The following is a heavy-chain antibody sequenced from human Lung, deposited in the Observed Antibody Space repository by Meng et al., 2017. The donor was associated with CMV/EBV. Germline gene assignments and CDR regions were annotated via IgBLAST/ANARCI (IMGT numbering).Heavy chain of an antibody. CDR3: LRVHYDISTGYQFDL. V-gene: IGHV3-53*01. CDR1: GLTVSSNY. Sequence: GESLKISCAASGLTVSSNYMRWVRQAPGKGLEWVSVIYSGGSTYYADAVEGRFTTSSDYSKNTLYLQMSNLGADDAAVYYFLRVHYDISTGYQFDLWGQGXLVTVSS. J-gene: IGHJ4*02. CDR2: IYSGGST. D-gene: IGHD3-9*01.